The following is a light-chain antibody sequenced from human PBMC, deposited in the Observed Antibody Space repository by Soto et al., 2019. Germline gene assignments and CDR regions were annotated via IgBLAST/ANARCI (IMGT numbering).Light chain of an antibody. CDR1: QDISVY. V-gene: IGKV1-27*01. CDR3: QKVTTASLT. J-gene: IGKJ5*01. Sequence: DIQMTQSPSSLSASVGDRVTITCRASQDISVYLAWYQQKPGKVPKLLIYSASTLQSGVPSRFSGSGSGTDFTLTISTLQPEDVATYYCQKVTTASLTFGQGTRLEIK. CDR2: SAS.